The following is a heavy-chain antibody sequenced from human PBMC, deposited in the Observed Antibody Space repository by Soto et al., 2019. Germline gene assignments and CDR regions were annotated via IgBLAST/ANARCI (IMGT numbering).Heavy chain of an antibody. D-gene: IGHD2-2*01. CDR3: ARSLSTSPDY. J-gene: IGHJ4*02. V-gene: IGHV3-30*07. Sequence: DSVKGRFTISRDNSKNTLYLQMNSLRAEDTAVYYCARSLSTSPDYWGQGTLVTVSS.